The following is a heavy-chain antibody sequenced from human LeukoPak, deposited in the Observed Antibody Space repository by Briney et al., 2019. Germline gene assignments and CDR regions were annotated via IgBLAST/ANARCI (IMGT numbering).Heavy chain of an antibody. D-gene: IGHD6-13*01. J-gene: IGHJ4*02. CDR3: TRVYSSDWSGSYFDY. V-gene: IGHV3-72*01. Sequence: GGSLRLSCAASGYTFSSYWMHWVRQAPGKGLEWVGRSRNKANSYTTQYAASVKGRFTISRDDSKSSLYLQMNSLKTEDTSVYYCTRVYSSDWSGSYFDYWGQGTPVTVSS. CDR2: SRNKANSYTT. CDR1: GYTFSSYW.